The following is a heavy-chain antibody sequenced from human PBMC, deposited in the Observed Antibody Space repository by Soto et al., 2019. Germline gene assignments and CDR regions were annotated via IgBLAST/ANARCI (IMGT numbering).Heavy chain of an antibody. Sequence: SVKVSCKASGGTFSSYSISWVRQAPGQGLEWMGRIIPILGIANYAQKFQGRVTITADKSTSTAYMELSSLRSDDTAVYYCASYHLNSYYYGMDVWGQGTTVTVSS. CDR3: ASYHLNSYYYGMDV. CDR2: IIPILGIA. CDR1: GGTFSSYS. V-gene: IGHV1-69*02. J-gene: IGHJ6*02.